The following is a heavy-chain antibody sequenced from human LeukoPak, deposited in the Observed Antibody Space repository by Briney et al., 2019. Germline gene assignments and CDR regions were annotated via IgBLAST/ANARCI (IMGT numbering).Heavy chain of an antibody. D-gene: IGHD6-13*01. CDR1: GFTFSSYW. CDR3: ARDYSSSWYPWFDF. Sequence: PGGSLRLSCAASGFTFSSYWMHWVRQAPGKGLVWVSRVNSDGSGTSYADSVKGRFTISRDNAKNTLYLQMNSLRAEDPAVYYCARDYSSSWYPWFDFWGQGTLVTVSS. J-gene: IGHJ4*02. V-gene: IGHV3-74*01. CDR2: VNSDGSGT.